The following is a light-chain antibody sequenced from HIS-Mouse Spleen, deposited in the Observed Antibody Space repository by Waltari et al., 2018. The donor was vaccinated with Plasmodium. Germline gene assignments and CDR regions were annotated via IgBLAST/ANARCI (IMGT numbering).Light chain of an antibody. J-gene: IGLJ2*01. CDR3: QVWDSSSDHVV. CDR1: NIGSKS. Sequence: SYVLTQPPSVSVAPGKTARITCGGNNIGSKSVHWYQQKPGQAPVLVVYDDSDRHSGTPGRFSGSNSGNTATLTISRVEAGDEADYYCQVWDSSSDHVVFGGGTKLTVL. CDR2: DDS. V-gene: IGLV3-21*03.